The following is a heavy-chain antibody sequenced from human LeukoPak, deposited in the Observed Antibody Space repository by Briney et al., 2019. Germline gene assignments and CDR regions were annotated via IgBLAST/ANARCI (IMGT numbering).Heavy chain of an antibody. D-gene: IGHD3-9*01. Sequence: PSQTLSLTRTVSGGSISSGGYYWSWIRQHPGKGLEWIGYIYYSGSTYYNPSLKSRVTISVDTSKNQFSLKLSSVTAADTAVYYCARLKDYDILTGYFPFDYWGQGTLVTVSS. CDR2: IYYSGST. V-gene: IGHV4-31*03. CDR3: ARLKDYDILTGYFPFDY. CDR1: GGSISSGGYY. J-gene: IGHJ4*02.